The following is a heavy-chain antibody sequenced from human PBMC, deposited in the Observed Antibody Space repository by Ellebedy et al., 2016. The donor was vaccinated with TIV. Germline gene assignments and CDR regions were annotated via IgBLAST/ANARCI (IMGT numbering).Heavy chain of an antibody. J-gene: IGHJ5*02. Sequence: MPSETLPLTCTVSGGSVSSGRYYWSWLRQRPGQGLAWVGYIYYSGCTNYNPSLKSRVTISIDPSKNQFSLRLTSVTAADTAVDYCARDDPSGWLDPWGQGTLVTVSS. CDR3: ARDDPSGWLDP. V-gene: IGHV4-61*01. D-gene: IGHD3-10*01. CDR1: GGSVSSGRYY. CDR2: IYYSGCT.